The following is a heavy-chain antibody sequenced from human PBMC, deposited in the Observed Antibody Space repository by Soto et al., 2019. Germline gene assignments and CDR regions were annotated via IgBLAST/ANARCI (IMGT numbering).Heavy chain of an antibody. CDR1: GGTFSSYA. D-gene: IGHD2-21*01. CDR2: IIPIFGTA. V-gene: IGHV1-69*13. CDR3: ARVYSPGNPRAGMDV. J-gene: IGHJ6*02. Sequence: SVKVSCKASGGTFSSYAISWVRQAPGQGLEWMGGIIPIFGTANYAQKFQGRVTITADESTSTAYMELSSLRSEDTAVYYCARVYSPGNPRAGMDVWGQGTTVTVSS.